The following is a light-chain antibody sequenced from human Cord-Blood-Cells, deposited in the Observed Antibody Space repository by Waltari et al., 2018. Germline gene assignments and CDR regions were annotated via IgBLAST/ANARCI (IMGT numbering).Light chain of an antibody. CDR1: QSVSSSY. CDR3: QQXXXSPLT. CDR2: GAS. J-gene: IGKJ4*01. V-gene: IGKV3-20*01. Sequence: EIVLTQSPGTLSLSPGERATLSCRASQSVSSSYLAWYQQKPGQAPRLLIYGASSXATGIPDRFSGSGSGTDFTLTISRLEPEDFXVYYCQQXXXSPLTFXXGXXXE.